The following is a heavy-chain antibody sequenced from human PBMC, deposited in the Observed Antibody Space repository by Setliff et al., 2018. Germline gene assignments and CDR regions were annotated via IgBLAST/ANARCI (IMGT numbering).Heavy chain of an antibody. D-gene: IGHD4-17*01. CDR2: FRPNGRT. CDR3: VRDVGDGYGVDAYAGGGFDI. Sequence: PSETLSLTCAVSGSAISSGHYWGWIRQPPGKGGLAWIGSFRPNGRTYYNPSLKSRVTISLDTSRKQFSLKLTSVTAADTAVYYCVRDVGDGYGVDAYAGGGFDIWGQGTMVAVSS. V-gene: IGHV4-38-2*02. CDR1: GSAISSGHY. J-gene: IGHJ3*02.